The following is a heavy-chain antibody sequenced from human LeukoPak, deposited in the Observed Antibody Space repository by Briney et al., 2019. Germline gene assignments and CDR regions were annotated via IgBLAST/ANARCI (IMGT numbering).Heavy chain of an antibody. Sequence: ASVKVSCKASGYTFTSYGISWVRQAPGQGLEWMGWISAYNGNTNYAQKLQGRVTMTTDTSASTAYMELSSLRSGDTAVYYCARDVLVGDRTFEYFQHWGQGTLVTVSS. CDR1: GYTFTSYG. CDR3: ARDVLVGDRTFEYFQH. V-gene: IGHV1-18*01. J-gene: IGHJ1*01. D-gene: IGHD1-26*01. CDR2: ISAYNGNT.